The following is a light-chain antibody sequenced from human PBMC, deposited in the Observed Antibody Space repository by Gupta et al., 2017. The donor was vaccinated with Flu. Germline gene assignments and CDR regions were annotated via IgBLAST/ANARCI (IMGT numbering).Light chain of an antibody. Sequence: EVVMTQSPATLSVSPGERATLSCRASQSISRNLAWYQQNPGQAPRLLIYGASTRATGVPARFSGSGSGTDFTLTISSLQSEDFAFYYCQHYNDWPPGFTFGPGTKVDI. CDR2: GAS. CDR3: QHYNDWPPGFT. J-gene: IGKJ3*01. CDR1: QSISRN. V-gene: IGKV3-15*01.